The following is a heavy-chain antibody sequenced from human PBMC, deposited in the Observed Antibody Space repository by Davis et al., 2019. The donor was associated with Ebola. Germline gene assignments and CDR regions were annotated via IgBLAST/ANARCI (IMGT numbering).Heavy chain of an antibody. J-gene: IGHJ6*02. CDR3: AKPPTVTRESYYYGMDV. D-gene: IGHD4-17*01. CDR2: IIPILGIA. V-gene: IGHV1-69*04. CDR1: GGTFSSYA. Sequence: SVKVSCKASGGTFSSYAISWVRQAPGQGLEWMGRIIPILGIANFAQKFQGRVTITADKSTSTAYMELSSLRSEDTAVYYCAKPPTVTRESYYYGMDVWGQGTTVTVSS.